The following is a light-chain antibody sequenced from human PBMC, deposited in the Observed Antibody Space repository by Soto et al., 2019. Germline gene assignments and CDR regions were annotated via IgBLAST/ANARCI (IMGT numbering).Light chain of an antibody. J-gene: IGKJ1*01. CDR2: AAS. V-gene: IGKV1-5*01. CDR3: QHYNSYSEA. Sequence: IWMTPYTSLLSASTGDRVTITCRASQSISSYLNWYQQKPGKAPKLLIYAASSLQSGVPSRFSGSGSGTEFTLTISSLQPDDFATYYCQHYNSYSEAFGQGTKVDIK. CDR1: QSISSY.